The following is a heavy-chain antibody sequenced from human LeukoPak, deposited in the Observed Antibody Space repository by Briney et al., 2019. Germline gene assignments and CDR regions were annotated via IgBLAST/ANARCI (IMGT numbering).Heavy chain of an antibody. CDR2: IDHSGSY. J-gene: IGHJ6*03. CDR1: GSSINSGYY. CDR3: ARGHGLGVYYYYYMDV. D-gene: IGHD3-16*01. Sequence: SETLSLTSGVSGSSINSGYYLGWIRQPPGKGLEWIGSIDHSGSYYSTPSLKSRVTISVDTSKNQFSLKLSSVTAADTAVYYCARGHGLGVYYYYYMDVWGKGTTVTVSS. V-gene: IGHV4-38-2*01.